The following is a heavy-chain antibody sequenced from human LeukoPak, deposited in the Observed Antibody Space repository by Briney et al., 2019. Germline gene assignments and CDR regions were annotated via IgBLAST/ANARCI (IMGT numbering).Heavy chain of an antibody. CDR1: GFTFSSYA. CDR3: TPSSSGWYPFDY. Sequence: GGSLRLSCAASGFTFSSYAMSWVRQAPGKGLEWVSAISGSGGSTYYADSVKGRFTISRDNSKNTLYLQMSSLRAEDTAVYYCTPSSSGWYPFDYWGQGTLVTVSS. CDR2: ISGSGGST. D-gene: IGHD6-19*01. J-gene: IGHJ4*02. V-gene: IGHV3-23*01.